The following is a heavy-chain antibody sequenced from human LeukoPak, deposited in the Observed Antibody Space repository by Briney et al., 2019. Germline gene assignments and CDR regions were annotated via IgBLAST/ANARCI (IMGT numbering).Heavy chain of an antibody. CDR3: ARCSGGSCGWFDP. CDR1: GYTFTGYY. J-gene: IGHJ5*02. Sequence: ASVKVSCKASGYTFTGYYMHWVRQAPGQGLEWMGWINPNSGGTSYAQKFQGRVTMTRDTSISTAYMELSSLRSEDTAVYYCARCSGGSCGWFDPWGQGTLVTVSS. D-gene: IGHD2-15*01. V-gene: IGHV1-2*02. CDR2: INPNSGGT.